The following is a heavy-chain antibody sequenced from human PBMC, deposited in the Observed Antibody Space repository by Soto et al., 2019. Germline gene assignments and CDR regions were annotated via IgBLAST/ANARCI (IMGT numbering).Heavy chain of an antibody. Sequence: EVQLVESGGGVVQPGGSLRLSCTASGFTFNTHWMHWVRQAPGKGLVWVSRIYFDGITTNYADSVKGRLTVSSNNTKNTVYLNVNTRRDEDTAVYYSAKGGAMGVDYWGQGTLVTVSS. V-gene: IGHV3-74*01. D-gene: IGHD2-8*01. CDR2: IYFDGITT. CDR1: GFTFNTHW. CDR3: AKGGAMGVDY. J-gene: IGHJ4*02.